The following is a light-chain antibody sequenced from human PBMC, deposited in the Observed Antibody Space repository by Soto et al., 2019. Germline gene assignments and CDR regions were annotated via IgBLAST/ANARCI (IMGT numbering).Light chain of an antibody. CDR3: CSYAVSSTL. J-gene: IGLJ2*01. CDR1: SSDVGSYNL. CDR2: EGS. V-gene: IGLV2-23*01. Sequence: QSALTQPASVSGSPGQSITISCTGTSSDVGSYNLVSWYQQHPGKAPKLMIYEGSKRPSGVSNRFSGSKSGNTASLTISGLQAEDEADYYCCSYAVSSTLFGGGTQLTVL.